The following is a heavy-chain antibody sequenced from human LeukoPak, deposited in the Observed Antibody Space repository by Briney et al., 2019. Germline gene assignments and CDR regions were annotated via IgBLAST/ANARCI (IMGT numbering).Heavy chain of an antibody. Sequence: ASVKVSCKASGYTFTSYGISWVRQAPGQGLEWMGWISAYNGNTNYAQKLQGRVTMTTDTSTSTAYMELRSLRSDDTAVYHCARVGHSSGWYSDYYYYYGMDVWGQGTTVTVSS. V-gene: IGHV1-18*01. D-gene: IGHD6-19*01. CDR1: GYTFTSYG. J-gene: IGHJ6*02. CDR3: ARVGHSSGWYSDYYYYYGMDV. CDR2: ISAYNGNT.